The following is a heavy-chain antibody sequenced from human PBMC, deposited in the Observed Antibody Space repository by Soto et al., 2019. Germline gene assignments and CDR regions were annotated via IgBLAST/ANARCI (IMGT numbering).Heavy chain of an antibody. V-gene: IGHV1-2*02. CDR3: ARDLASQSWKSFDP. J-gene: IGHJ5*02. D-gene: IGHD1-1*01. Sequence: QVQLVQSGAEVKEPGASVKVSCRTSGYTFTDHYINWVRQAPGQGPEYMGWIHPNSGDTKYTQRFQGRVTMTRDTSISTAYMELRRLTSDDTAVYYCARDLASQSWKSFDPWGQGTLVTVSS. CDR1: GYTFTDHY. CDR2: IHPNSGDT.